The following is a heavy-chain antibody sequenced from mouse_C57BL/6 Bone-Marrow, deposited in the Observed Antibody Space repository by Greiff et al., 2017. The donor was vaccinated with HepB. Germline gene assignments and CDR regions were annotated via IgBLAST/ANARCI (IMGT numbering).Heavy chain of an antibody. CDR3: ARSRSYWYFDV. CDR2: INPNNGGT. V-gene: IGHV1-26*01. CDR1: GYTFTDYY. Sequence: EVQLQQSGPELVKPGASVKISCKASGYTFTDYYMNWVKQSHGKSLEWIGDINPNNGGTSYNQKFKGKATLTVDKSSSTAYMELRSLTSEDSAVYYCARSRSYWYFDVWGTGTTVTVSS. J-gene: IGHJ1*03.